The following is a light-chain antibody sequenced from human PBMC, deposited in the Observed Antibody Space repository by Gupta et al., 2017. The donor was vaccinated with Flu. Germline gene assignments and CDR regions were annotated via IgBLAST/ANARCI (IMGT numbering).Light chain of an antibody. J-gene: IGKJ1*01. Sequence: TLSLSPGERATLSCRASQSVSSYLAWYQQKPGQAPRLLIYDASNRATGITARFSGSGAGTDFTLTISSREPEDFAVYYCQQRSNGHPTWTFGQGTKVEIK. CDR3: QQRSNGHPTWT. V-gene: IGKV3-11*01. CDR2: DAS. CDR1: QSVSSY.